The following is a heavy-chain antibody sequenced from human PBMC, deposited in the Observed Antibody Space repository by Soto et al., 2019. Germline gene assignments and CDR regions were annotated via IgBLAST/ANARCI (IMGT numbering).Heavy chain of an antibody. D-gene: IGHD4-17*01. CDR3: ARDSSDYGGNSAFDY. Sequence: SETLSLTCTVSGRSISSGGYYWSWIRQHPGKGLEWIGYIYYSGSTYYNPSLKSRVTISVDTSKNQFSLKLSSVTAADTAVYYCARDSSDYGGNSAFDYWGQGTLVTVS. V-gene: IGHV4-31*03. CDR1: GRSISSGGYY. CDR2: IYYSGST. J-gene: IGHJ4*02.